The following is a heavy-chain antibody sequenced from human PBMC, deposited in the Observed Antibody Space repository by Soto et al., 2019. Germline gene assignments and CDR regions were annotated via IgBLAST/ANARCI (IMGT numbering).Heavy chain of an antibody. Sequence: SETLSLTCTVSGGSISSYYWSWIRQPPGKGLEWIGYIYYSGSTNYNPSLKSRVTISVDTSKNQFSLKLSSVTAADTAVYYCARASMRVRGVWDFDSWAQGTLVTVSS. CDR1: GGSISSYY. J-gene: IGHJ4*02. D-gene: IGHD3-10*01. CDR2: IYYSGST. V-gene: IGHV4-59*01. CDR3: ARASMRVRGVWDFDS.